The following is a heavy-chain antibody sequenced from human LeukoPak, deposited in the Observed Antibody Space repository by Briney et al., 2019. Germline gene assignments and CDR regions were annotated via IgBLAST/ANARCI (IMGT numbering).Heavy chain of an antibody. CDR2: ICANGGST. D-gene: IGHD2-2*02. CDR1: GFTFSSYA. J-gene: IGHJ4*02. V-gene: IGHV3-23*01. Sequence: GGSLRLSCAASGFTFSSYAMSWVRQAPGKGLEWVSVICANGGSTYYADSVKGRFTISRDNAKNTLYLQMNSLRAEDTAVYYCARESEKYCSSTSCYTGFDYWGQGTLVTVSS. CDR3: ARESEKYCSSTSCYTGFDY.